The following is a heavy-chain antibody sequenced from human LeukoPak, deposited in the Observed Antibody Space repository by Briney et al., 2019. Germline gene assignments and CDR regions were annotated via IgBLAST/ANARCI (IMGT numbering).Heavy chain of an antibody. D-gene: IGHD3-22*01. J-gene: IGHJ4*02. CDR2: IYYSGIT. CDR1: GGSISSSSYY. V-gene: IGHV4-39*01. CDR3: ARHLAIYDSSGYYYERGRYYFDF. Sequence: SETLSLTCTVSGGSISSSSYYWGWIRQPPGKGLEGIGTIYYSGITYYNPSLKSRVTISVDTSKNQFSLKLSSVTAADTAVYYCARHLAIYDSSGYYYERGRYYFDFWGQGALVTVSS.